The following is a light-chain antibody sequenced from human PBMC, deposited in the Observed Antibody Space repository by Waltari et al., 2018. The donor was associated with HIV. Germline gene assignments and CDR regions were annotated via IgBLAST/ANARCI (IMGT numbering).Light chain of an antibody. Sequence: QSVLTQPPSVSAAPGQKVTISCSGSSSNIGNNYVSWYQQLPGTAPKLLIYDKNKRPSGIPDRFSGSKSGTSATLGITGLQTGDEADYYCGTWDSSLSAVVFGGGTKLTVL. CDR3: GTWDSSLSAVV. V-gene: IGLV1-51*01. CDR1: SSNIGNNY. CDR2: DKN. J-gene: IGLJ2*01.